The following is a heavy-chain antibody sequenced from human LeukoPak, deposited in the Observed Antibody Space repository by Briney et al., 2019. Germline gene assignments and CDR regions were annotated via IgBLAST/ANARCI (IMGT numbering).Heavy chain of an antibody. Sequence: ASVKVSCKASGYTFTGYYMHWVRQAPGQGLEWMGIINPSGGSTSYAQKFQGRVTMTRDMSTSTVYMELSSLRSEDTAVYYCARTVDTAMVSSRDYYYYMDVWGKGTTVTVSS. V-gene: IGHV1-46*01. CDR2: INPSGGST. CDR3: ARTVDTAMVSSRDYYYYMDV. D-gene: IGHD5-18*01. CDR1: GYTFTGYY. J-gene: IGHJ6*03.